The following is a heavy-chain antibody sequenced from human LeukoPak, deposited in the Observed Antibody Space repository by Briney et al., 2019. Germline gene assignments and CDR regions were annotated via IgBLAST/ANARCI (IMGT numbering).Heavy chain of an antibody. CDR3: ARGLHYYYYYMDV. J-gene: IGHJ6*03. CDR1: GYTFTGYY. CDR2: INPNSGGT. Sequence: GASVKVSCKASGYTFTGYYMHWVRQAPGQGLGWMGWINPNSGGTNYAQKFQGRVTMTRDTSISTAYMELSRLRSDDTAVYYCARGLHYYYYYMDVWGKGTTVTVSS. V-gene: IGHV1-2*02.